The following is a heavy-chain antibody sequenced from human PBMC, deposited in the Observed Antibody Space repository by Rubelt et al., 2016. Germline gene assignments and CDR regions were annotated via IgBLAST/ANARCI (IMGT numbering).Heavy chain of an antibody. J-gene: IGHJ5*02. D-gene: IGHD3-10*01. CDR2: INHSGST. V-gene: IGHV4-34*01. CDR1: GGSFSGYY. Sequence: QVQLQQWGAGLLKPSETLSLTCAVYGGSFSGYYWSWIRQPPGKGLEWIGEINHSGSTNYNPSLKSRVTISVATSKNQSSLKLSSVTAADTAVYYCARGRGYGSGRRINWFDPWGQGTLVTVSS. CDR3: ARGRGYGSGRRINWFDP.